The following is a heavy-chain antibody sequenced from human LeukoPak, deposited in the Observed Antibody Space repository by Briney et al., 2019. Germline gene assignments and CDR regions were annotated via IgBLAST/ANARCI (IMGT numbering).Heavy chain of an antibody. CDR2: ISWNSGSI. J-gene: IGHJ4*02. CDR1: GFTFDDYA. D-gene: IGHD1-1*01. CDR3: AKDIWATWSLGPAADY. V-gene: IGHV3-9*01. Sequence: GRSLRLSCAASGFTFDDYAMHWVPHAPGKGLEWVSGISWNSGSIGYADSVKGRFTISRDNANNSLYLQMNSLRAEDTALYYCAKDIWATWSLGPAADYWGQGTLVTVSS.